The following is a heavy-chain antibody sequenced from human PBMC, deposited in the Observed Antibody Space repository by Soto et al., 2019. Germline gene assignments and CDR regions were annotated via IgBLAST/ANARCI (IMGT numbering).Heavy chain of an antibody. V-gene: IGHV3-23*01. J-gene: IGHJ5*02. Sequence: GGSLRLSCAASGFTISTYAMTWVRQAPGKGLECVAGVTGSGGQIHYADSVKGRFTISKDNSKNTLYLQMSSLRDEDTALYYCAKDAVYKDGLWLMDPWGQGTLVTVSS. CDR1: GFTISTYA. D-gene: IGHD3-16*01. CDR2: VTGSGGQI. CDR3: AKDAVYKDGLWLMDP.